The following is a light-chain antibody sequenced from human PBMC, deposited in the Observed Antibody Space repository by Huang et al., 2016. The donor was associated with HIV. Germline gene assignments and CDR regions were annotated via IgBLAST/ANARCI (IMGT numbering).Light chain of an antibody. CDR1: QSVSSSY. J-gene: IGKJ1*01. CDR3: QQYGSSPT. Sequence: EIVLTQSPGTLSLSPGERATLSCRASQSVSSSYLAWYQPKPGQAPMLLIYGASSRATGIPDRFSGSGSGTDFTLTISRLEPEDFAVYYCQQYGSSPTFGQGTKVEIK. CDR2: GAS. V-gene: IGKV3-20*01.